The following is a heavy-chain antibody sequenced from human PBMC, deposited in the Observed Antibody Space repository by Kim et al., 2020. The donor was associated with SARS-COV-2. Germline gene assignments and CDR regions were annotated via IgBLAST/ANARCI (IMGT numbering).Heavy chain of an antibody. D-gene: IGHD1-26*01. V-gene: IGHV4-31*03. CDR3: VADSSWDSPDY. J-gene: IGHJ4*02. CDR1: GVSVTSGSYS. Sequence: SETLSLTCSVSGVSVTSGSYSWTWIRQRPGKGLEWVASIYYTGATHYNPSLRGRLTMSVDTAQSQFSLVLDSVTAADTAIYYFVADSSWDSPDYCGQGTL. CDR2: IYYTGAT.